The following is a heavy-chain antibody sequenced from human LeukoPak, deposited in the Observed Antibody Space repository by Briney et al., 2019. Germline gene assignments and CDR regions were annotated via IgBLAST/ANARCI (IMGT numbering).Heavy chain of an antibody. CDR3: ARDRPLKNYYYYYGKEV. J-gene: IGHJ6*02. Sequence: ASVKVSCKASGYTLTGYYMHWARQAPGQGLEWMGWINPNSGGTNYAQKFQGRVTITRDTSASTAYMELSSLRSEDTAVYYCARDRPLKNYYYYYGKEVWGQGTTVTVSS. V-gene: IGHV1-2*02. CDR1: GYTLTGYY. CDR2: INPNSGGT. D-gene: IGHD2-8*01.